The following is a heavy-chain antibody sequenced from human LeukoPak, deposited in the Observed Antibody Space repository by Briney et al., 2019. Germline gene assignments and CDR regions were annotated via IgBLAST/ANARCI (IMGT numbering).Heavy chain of an antibody. V-gene: IGHV3-7*05. J-gene: IGHJ6*02. CDR3: VKAMDV. CDR1: GVSFSNYW. Sequence: GGSLRLSCAVSGVSFSNYWMTWARQAPGKGLEWVANIKPDGSEKYYVDSVKGRFTISRDNAEDSLYLHMSSLRAEDTAVYYCVKAMDVWGQGTTVTVSS. CDR2: IKPDGSEK.